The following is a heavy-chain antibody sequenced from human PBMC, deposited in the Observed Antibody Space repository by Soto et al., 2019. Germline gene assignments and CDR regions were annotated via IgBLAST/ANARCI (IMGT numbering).Heavy chain of an antibody. CDR2: INPNSGGT. CDR3: ARDLVYCSGGSCYPPPGWFDP. J-gene: IGHJ5*02. Sequence: ASVKVSCKASEYTFTDYYMHWVRQAPGQGLEWMGWINPNSGGTNYAQKFQGRVTMTRDTSISTAYMELSRLRSDDTAVYYCARDLVYCSGGSCYPPPGWFDPWGQGTLVTVSS. V-gene: IGHV1-2*02. CDR1: EYTFTDYY. D-gene: IGHD2-15*01.